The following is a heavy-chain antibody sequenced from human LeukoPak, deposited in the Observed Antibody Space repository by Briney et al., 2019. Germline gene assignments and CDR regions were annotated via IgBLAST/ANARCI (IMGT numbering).Heavy chain of an antibody. Sequence: GGSLRLSCAASGFTFSSSGMHWVRQAPGKGLEWVAVIWFDGSNKYYADSVKGRFTISRDNSKNTLCLQMNSLRAEDTAVYYCARGDYYGSGSFHYYFDYWGQGTLVTVSS. CDR2: IWFDGSNK. V-gene: IGHV3-33*01. CDR1: GFTFSSSG. J-gene: IGHJ4*02. D-gene: IGHD3-10*01. CDR3: ARGDYYGSGSFHYYFDY.